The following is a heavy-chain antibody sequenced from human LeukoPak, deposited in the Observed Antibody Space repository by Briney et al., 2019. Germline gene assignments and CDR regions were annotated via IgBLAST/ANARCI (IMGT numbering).Heavy chain of an antibody. Sequence: SETLSLTCAVYGGSFSGYYWSWIRQPPGKGLEWIGYIYYSGSTNYNPSLKSRVTISVDTSKNQFSLKLSSVTAADTAVYYCARDVPGGWFDPWGQGTLVTVSS. CDR1: GGSFSGYY. D-gene: IGHD3-10*01. CDR3: ARDVPGGWFDP. CDR2: IYYSGST. V-gene: IGHV4-59*01. J-gene: IGHJ5*02.